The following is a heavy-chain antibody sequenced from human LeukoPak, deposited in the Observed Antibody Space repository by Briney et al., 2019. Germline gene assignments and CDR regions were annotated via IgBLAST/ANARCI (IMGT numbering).Heavy chain of an antibody. D-gene: IGHD3-22*01. CDR1: GYTFTGYY. CDR2: INPNSGGT. Sequence: GASVKVSCKASGYTFTGYYMHWVRQAPGQGLEWMGWINPNSGGTNYAQKFQGRVTMTRDTSISTAYMELSRLRSDDTAVYYCARMSYPRSNYYDSSGTGTRYYFDYWGQGTLVTVSS. J-gene: IGHJ4*02. V-gene: IGHV1-2*02. CDR3: ARMSYPRSNYYDSSGTGTRYYFDY.